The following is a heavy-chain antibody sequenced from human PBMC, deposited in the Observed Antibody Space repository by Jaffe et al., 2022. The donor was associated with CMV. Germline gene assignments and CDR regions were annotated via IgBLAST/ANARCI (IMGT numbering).Heavy chain of an antibody. CDR3: ARHRGPTYYYDSSDAFDI. V-gene: IGHV5-10-1*03. D-gene: IGHD3-22*01. CDR2: IDPSDSYT. CDR1: GYSFTSYW. Sequence: EVQLVQSGAEVKKPGESLRISCKGSGYSFTSYWISWVRQMPGKGLEWMGRIDPSDSYTNYSPSFQGHVTISADKSISTAYLQWSSLKASDTAMYYCARHRGPTYYYDSSDAFDIWGQGTMVTVSS. J-gene: IGHJ3*02.